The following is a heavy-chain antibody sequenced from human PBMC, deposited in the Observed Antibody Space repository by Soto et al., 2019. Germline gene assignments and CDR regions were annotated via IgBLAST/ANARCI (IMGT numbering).Heavy chain of an antibody. CDR2: VPYDGSKN. J-gene: IGHJ4*02. CDR3: AKDLSVIATVNYLDY. D-gene: IGHD4-17*01. V-gene: IGHV3-30*18. CDR1: GFTFSDYG. Sequence: QVQLVESGGGVVQPGRSLRLSCVASGFTFSDYGMHWVRQAPGKGLEWVAVVPYDGSKNYYADSVKGRFTISRDNSKNTLYLQMNSLRAEDTAIYYCAKDLSVIATVNYLDYWGQGTLVTVSS.